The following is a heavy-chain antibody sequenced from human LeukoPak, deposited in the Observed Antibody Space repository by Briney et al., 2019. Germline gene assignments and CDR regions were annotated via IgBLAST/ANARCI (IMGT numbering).Heavy chain of an antibody. Sequence: GGSLRLSCAASGFTFSSYAMSWVRQAPGKGLEWASVISDSGGNTYYADSVKGRFTISRDNSKNTLYLQMNSLRAEDTAVYYCARDRGPEMATISDYWGQGTLVTVSS. J-gene: IGHJ4*02. CDR2: ISDSGGNT. V-gene: IGHV3-23*01. D-gene: IGHD5-24*01. CDR1: GFTFSSYA. CDR3: ARDRGPEMATISDY.